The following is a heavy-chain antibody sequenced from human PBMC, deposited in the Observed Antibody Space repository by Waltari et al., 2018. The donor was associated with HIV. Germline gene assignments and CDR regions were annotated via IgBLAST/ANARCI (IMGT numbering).Heavy chain of an antibody. D-gene: IGHD3-16*01. Sequence: QMLLQQSGPGLIEASHSIFLSCVISGDSVSSDSASWNWVRQFPAGGLELLGKTYYKSKLHHDYNMSLKCRMGIYSDTSKNQFSLNLNSATPGDTATDYCVRDSYGFDIWGEGTLVTVPP. CDR2: TYYKSKLHH. CDR1: GDSVSSDSAS. CDR3: VRDSYGFDI. V-gene: IGHV6-1*01. J-gene: IGHJ4*02.